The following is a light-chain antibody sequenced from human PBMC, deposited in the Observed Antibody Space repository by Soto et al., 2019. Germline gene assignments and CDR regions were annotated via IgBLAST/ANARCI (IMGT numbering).Light chain of an antibody. CDR3: QQYSNWPLT. CDR1: QSVRSSF. Sequence: EIVMTQSPATLYMSPGERATLSCRSSQSVRSSFLAWYQQKPGQAPSLLIYGASTRATGIPARFSGSGSGTEFTLTINSLQSEDFAVYYCQQYSNWPLTFGGGTMV. V-gene: IGKV3-15*01. CDR2: GAS. J-gene: IGKJ4*01.